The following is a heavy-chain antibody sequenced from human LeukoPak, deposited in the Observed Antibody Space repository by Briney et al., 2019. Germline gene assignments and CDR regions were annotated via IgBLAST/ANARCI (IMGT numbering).Heavy chain of an antibody. D-gene: IGHD5-12*01. J-gene: IGHJ4*02. CDR3: ASLRESGYDFD. CDR1: GFTFSSYS. CDR2: ISSSSSYI. Sequence: GGSLRLSCAASGFTFSSYSMNWVRQAPGKRLEWVSSISSSSSYIYYADSVKGRFTISRDNAKNSLYLQMNSLRAEDTAVYYCASLRESGYDFDGGQGTLVTVSS. V-gene: IGHV3-21*01.